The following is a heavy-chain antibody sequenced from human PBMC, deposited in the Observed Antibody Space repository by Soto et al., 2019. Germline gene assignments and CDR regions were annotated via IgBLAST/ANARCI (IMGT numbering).Heavy chain of an antibody. CDR3: ARDTLRHIVVVTGYFQH. V-gene: IGHV1-18*01. CDR1: GYTFTSYG. J-gene: IGHJ1*01. D-gene: IGHD2-21*02. CDR2: ISAYNGNT. Sequence: ASVKVSCKASGYTFTSYGISWVRQAPGQGLEWMGWISAYNGNTNYAQKLQGRVTMTTDTSTSTAYMELRSLRSDDTAVYYCARDTLRHIVVVTGYFQHWGQGTLVTVS.